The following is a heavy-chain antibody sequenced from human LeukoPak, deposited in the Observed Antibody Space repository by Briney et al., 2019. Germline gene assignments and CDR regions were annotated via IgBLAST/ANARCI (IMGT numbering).Heavy chain of an antibody. CDR3: ARQAVEGSGWYYYFDY. CDR1: GGSFSGYY. D-gene: IGHD6-19*01. J-gene: IGHJ4*02. V-gene: IGHV4-59*08. Sequence: PSETLSLTCAVYGGSFSGYYWSWIRQSPGKGLEWIGYIYYRGSTDYNPSLKSRVTISVDTSNNQFSLNLSSVTAADTAVYYCARQAVEGSGWYYYFDYWGQGTLVTVSS. CDR2: IYYRGST.